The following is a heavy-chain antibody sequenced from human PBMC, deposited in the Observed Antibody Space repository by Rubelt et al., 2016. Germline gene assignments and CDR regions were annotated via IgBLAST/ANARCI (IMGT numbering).Heavy chain of an antibody. Sequence: QVQLVQSGAEVKKPGASVKVSCKASGYTFTSYAMHWVRQAPGQRLEWMGWSNAGNGNTKYSQNFQGRVTITRDTSASTAYMELSSLRSEDTAVYYCARSKDTAMVTDADWYFDLWGRGTLVTVSS. CDR2: SNAGNGNT. V-gene: IGHV1-3*01. CDR3: ARSKDTAMVTDADWYFDL. J-gene: IGHJ2*01. CDR1: GYTFTSYA. D-gene: IGHD5-18*01.